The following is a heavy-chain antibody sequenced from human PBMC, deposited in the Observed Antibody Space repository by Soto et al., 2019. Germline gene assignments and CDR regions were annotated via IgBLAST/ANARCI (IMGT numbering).Heavy chain of an antibody. CDR1: GYTFTSYD. CDR2: MNPNSGNT. V-gene: IGHV1-8*01. D-gene: IGHD6-6*01. J-gene: IGHJ5*02. Sequence: ASVKVSCKASGYTFTSYDINWVRQATGQGLEWMGWMNPNSGNTGYAQKFQGRVTMTRNTSISTAYMELSSLRSEDTAVYYCAGCVSIAARPSWLDPWGQGTLVPVSS. CDR3: AGCVSIAARPSWLDP.